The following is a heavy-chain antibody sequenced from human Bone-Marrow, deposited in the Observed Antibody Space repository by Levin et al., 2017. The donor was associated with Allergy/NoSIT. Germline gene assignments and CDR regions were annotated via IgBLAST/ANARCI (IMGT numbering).Heavy chain of an antibody. CDR1: GGSISSYY. CDR2: IYYSGST. Sequence: SETLSLTCTVSGGSISSYYWSWIRQPPGKGLEWIGYIYYSGSTNYNPSLKSRVTISVDTSKNQFSLKLSSVTAADTAVYYCAREGGQWLVRAFDIWGQGTMVTVSS. J-gene: IGHJ3*02. D-gene: IGHD6-19*01. CDR3: AREGGQWLVRAFDI. V-gene: IGHV4-59*01.